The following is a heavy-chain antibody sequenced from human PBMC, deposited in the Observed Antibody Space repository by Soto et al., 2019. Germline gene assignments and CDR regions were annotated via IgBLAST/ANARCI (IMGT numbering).Heavy chain of an antibody. J-gene: IGHJ6*02. V-gene: IGHV1-46*01. Sequence: QVQLVQSGAEVKKPGASVKVSCKASGYTFTSYYMHWVRQAPGQGLEWMGIINPSGGSTSYAQKCQGRVTMTRDTSTSTVYMELSSLRSEDTAVYYCARDLRTPYYDILTSPYYYYYGMDVWGQGTTVTVSS. CDR3: ARDLRTPYYDILTSPYYYYYGMDV. D-gene: IGHD3-9*01. CDR2: INPSGGST. CDR1: GYTFTSYY.